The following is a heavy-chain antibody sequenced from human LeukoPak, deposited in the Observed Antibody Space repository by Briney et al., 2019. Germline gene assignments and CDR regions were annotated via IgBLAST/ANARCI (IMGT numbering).Heavy chain of an antibody. CDR1: GDSITRNY. J-gene: IGHJ4*02. Sequence: SETLSLTCTVSGDSITRNYWSWIRQPAGKGLEWIGRIYNSGNTNYSPSLESRVTMSTDTSKNQFSLKLTSVTAADTAVYYCARGSFDSSGYYVFNYWGQGTLVTVSS. V-gene: IGHV4-4*07. D-gene: IGHD3-22*01. CDR3: ARGSFDSSGYYVFNY. CDR2: IYNSGNT.